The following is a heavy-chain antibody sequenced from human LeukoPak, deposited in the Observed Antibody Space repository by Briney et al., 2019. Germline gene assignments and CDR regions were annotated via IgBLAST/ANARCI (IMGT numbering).Heavy chain of an antibody. CDR1: GFTFSSYS. CDR2: ISSSSSYI. CDR3: AREICGSCSGRYYYDSSGAFDI. J-gene: IGHJ3*02. V-gene: IGHV3-21*01. Sequence: GGSLRLSCAASGFTFSSYSMNWVRQAPGKGLEWVSSISSSSSYIYYADSVKGRFTISRDNAKNSLYLQMNSLRADDTAVYYCAREICGSCSGRYYYDSSGAFDIWGRGTMVTVSS. D-gene: IGHD3-22*01.